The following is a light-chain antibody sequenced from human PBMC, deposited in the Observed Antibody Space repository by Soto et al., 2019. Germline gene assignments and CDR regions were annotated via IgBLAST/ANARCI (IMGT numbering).Light chain of an antibody. CDR1: QSVSDN. CDR2: GAS. J-gene: IGKJ4*01. Sequence: EIVMTQSPDTLSLSPGERATLSCRASQSVSDNLAWYQQRPGQGPRLLIYGASTRATGIPARFSGSGSGTEFTLTISSLQSEDFAVYYCQQRTSWPTFGGGTKVDIK. V-gene: IGKV3-15*01. CDR3: QQRTSWPT.